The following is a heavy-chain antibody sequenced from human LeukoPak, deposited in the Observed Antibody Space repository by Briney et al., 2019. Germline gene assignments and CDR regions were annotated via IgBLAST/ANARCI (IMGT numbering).Heavy chain of an antibody. CDR3: AKDSLGTRTVTLDY. J-gene: IGHJ4*02. CDR1: GFTFSLYS. D-gene: IGHD4-17*01. V-gene: IGHV3-21*01. Sequence: GGSLRLSCAASGFTFSLYSMTWVRQAPGKGLEWVSSISSRSTNIYYADSVKGRFTISRDNAKNSLYLQMNSLRAEDTAVYYCAKDSLGTRTVTLDYWGQGTLVTVSS. CDR2: ISSRSTNI.